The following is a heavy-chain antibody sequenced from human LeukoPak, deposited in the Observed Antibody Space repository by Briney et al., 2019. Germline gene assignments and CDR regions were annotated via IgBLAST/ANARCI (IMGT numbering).Heavy chain of an antibody. D-gene: IGHD4-17*01. CDR1: GDSVSSGSYY. Sequence: SETLSLTCTVSGDSVSSGSYYWSWIRQPPGKGLEWIGYIYYSGSTNYNPSLKSRVTISVDTSKNQFSLKLSSVTAADTAVYYCAREGGLRCLDYWGQGTLVTVSS. V-gene: IGHV4-61*01. J-gene: IGHJ4*02. CDR2: IYYSGST. CDR3: AREGGLRCLDY.